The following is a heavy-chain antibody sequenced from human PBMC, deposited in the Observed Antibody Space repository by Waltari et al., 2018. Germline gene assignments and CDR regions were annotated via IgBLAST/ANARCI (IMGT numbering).Heavy chain of an antibody. V-gene: IGHV3-74*01. CDR1: GLTFSSSW. J-gene: IGHJ4*02. CDR2: INPDGRTT. CDR3: TRGGNYYFDY. D-gene: IGHD5-12*01. Sequence: EVQLVESGGGLLQPGGSLRLSCAASGLTFSSSWIHWVRQPPGKGLVWVSRINPDGRTTNYADSVRGRFTISRDNAQNTVYLEMNSLRAEDTAVYFCTRGGNYYFDYWGRGTLVTVSS.